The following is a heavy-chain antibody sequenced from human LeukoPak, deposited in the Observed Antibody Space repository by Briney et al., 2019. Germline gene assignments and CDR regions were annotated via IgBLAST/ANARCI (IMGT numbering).Heavy chain of an antibody. D-gene: IGHD3-22*01. CDR2: MYYSGST. J-gene: IGHJ5*02. V-gene: IGHV4-30-4*01. Sequence: SRTLSLTCTVSGGSISSGDYYWSWIRQPPGKGLEWIAYMYYSGSTYYNPSLKSRVTMSADTSKNQLSLKLSSVTAADAAVYYCARPYYYDSRIDPWGQGILVTVSS. CDR1: GGSISSGDYY. CDR3: ARPYYYDSRIDP.